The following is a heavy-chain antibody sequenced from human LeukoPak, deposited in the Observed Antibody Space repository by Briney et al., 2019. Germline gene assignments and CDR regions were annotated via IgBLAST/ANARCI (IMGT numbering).Heavy chain of an antibody. CDR2: ITAYNDNT. Sequence: ASVKVSCKASGYTFTSYGISWVRQAPGQGLEWMGWITAYNDNTNYAQKLQGRVTMTTDTSTSTAYMELRSLRSDDTAVYYCARALLWFGEPSHIDFWGQGTLVTASS. D-gene: IGHD3-10*01. CDR1: GYTFTSYG. J-gene: IGHJ4*02. V-gene: IGHV1-18*01. CDR3: ARALLWFGEPSHIDF.